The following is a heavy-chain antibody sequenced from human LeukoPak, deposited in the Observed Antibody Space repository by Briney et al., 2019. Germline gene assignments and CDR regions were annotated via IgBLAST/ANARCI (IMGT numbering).Heavy chain of an antibody. CDR2: IYHSGST. CDR3: ARVGDSSGYYYGTGLLMDY. V-gene: IGHV4-59*12. Sequence: KPSETLSLTCTVSGGSISSYYWSWIRQPPGKGLEWIGYIYHSGSTYYNPSLKSRVTISVDRSKNQFSLKLSSVTAADTAVYYCARVGDSSGYYYGTGLLMDYWGQGTLVTVSS. J-gene: IGHJ4*02. D-gene: IGHD3-22*01. CDR1: GGSISSYY.